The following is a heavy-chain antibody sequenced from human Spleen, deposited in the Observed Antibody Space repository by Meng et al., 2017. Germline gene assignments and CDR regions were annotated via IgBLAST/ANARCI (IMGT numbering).Heavy chain of an antibody. CDR3: ARDNSVGDIAWWFDP. CDR1: GDTFTYYH. J-gene: IGHJ5*02. Sequence: QVQLVQSGAEVMKPGASVKVSCKASGDTFTYYHIHWVRQAPGQGLEWMGIINPTGDYTSYTQNFQGRVTMTRDTSTSTVYMELSSLRSEDTAVYYCARDNSVGDIAWWFDPWGQGTLVTVSS. D-gene: IGHD2-21*02. CDR2: INPTGDYT. V-gene: IGHV1-46*01.